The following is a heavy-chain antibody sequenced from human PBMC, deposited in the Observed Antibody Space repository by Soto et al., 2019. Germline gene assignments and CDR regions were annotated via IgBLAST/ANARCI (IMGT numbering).Heavy chain of an antibody. J-gene: IGHJ4*02. Sequence: GGSLRLSCAASGFTFSSYSMNWVRQAPGKGLEWVSSISSSSSYIYYADSVKGRFTISRDNAKNSLYLQMNSLKTEDTAVYYCTRMIRHLGELSSDYWGQGTLVNVS. CDR2: ISSSSSYI. D-gene: IGHD3-16*02. V-gene: IGHV3-21*03. CDR1: GFTFSSYS. CDR3: TRMIRHLGELSSDY.